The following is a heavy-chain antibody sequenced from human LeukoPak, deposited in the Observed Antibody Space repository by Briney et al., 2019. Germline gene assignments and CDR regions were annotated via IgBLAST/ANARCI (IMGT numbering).Heavy chain of an antibody. CDR1: GGSYRGYY. D-gene: IGHD2-2*01. CDR3: ARRVVVVPAAKSEVGWFDP. J-gene: IGHJ5*02. CDR2: INYRGST. Sequence: SETVSLTRAVCGGSYRGYYWSWIRQPPAKGLEWIGEINYRGSTNYNPSLKSRGTMSVDTFKNQFSLRLSSVAAADKAVYFCARRVVVVPAAKSEVGWFDPWGQGTLVTVSS. V-gene: IGHV4-34*01.